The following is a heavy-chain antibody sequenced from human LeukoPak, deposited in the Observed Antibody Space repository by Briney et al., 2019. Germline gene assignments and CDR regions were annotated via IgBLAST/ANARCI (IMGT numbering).Heavy chain of an antibody. CDR2: INPSGGRT. J-gene: IGHJ5*02. CDR3: ASKDSSGWYEEA. V-gene: IGHV1-46*01. D-gene: IGHD3-22*01. CDR1: GYTFTTYY. Sequence: ASVKVSCKASGYTFTTYYMHWVRQAPGQGLEWMGVINPSGGRTSYAQKFQGRVTMTRDTSTSTVYMELSSLRSEDTAMYYCASKDSSGWYEEAWGQGTLVTVSS.